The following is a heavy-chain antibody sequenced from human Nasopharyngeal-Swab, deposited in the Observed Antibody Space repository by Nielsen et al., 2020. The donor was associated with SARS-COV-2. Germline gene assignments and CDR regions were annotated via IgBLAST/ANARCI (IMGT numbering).Heavy chain of an antibody. CDR2: ISYDGSNK. D-gene: IGHD6-19*01. Sequence: GESLKISCAASGFTFSSYGMHWVRQAPGKGLEWVAVISYDGSNKYYADSVKGRFTISRDNSKNTLYLQMNSLRAEDTAVYYWAKGGWIAVAGPRDWGQGTLVTVSS. CDR1: GFTFSSYG. CDR3: AKGGWIAVAGPRD. V-gene: IGHV3-30*18. J-gene: IGHJ4*02.